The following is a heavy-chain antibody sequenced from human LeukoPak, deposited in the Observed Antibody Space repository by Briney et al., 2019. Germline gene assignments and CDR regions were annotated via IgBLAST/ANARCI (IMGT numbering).Heavy chain of an antibody. J-gene: IGHJ1*01. CDR1: GGSISSYS. Sequence: SETLSLTCTVSGGSISSYSWSWIRQPPGKGLEWIGYIYHSGSTYYNPSLKSRVTISVDRSKNQFSLKLSSVTAADTAVYYCARGGGKDYGDYVEYFQHWGQGTLVTVSS. CDR3: ARGGGKDYGDYVEYFQH. D-gene: IGHD4-17*01. V-gene: IGHV4-30-2*01. CDR2: IYHSGST.